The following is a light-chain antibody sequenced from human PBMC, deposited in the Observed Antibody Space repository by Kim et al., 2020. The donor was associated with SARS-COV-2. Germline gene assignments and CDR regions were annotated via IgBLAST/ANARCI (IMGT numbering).Light chain of an antibody. J-gene: IGKJ1*01. CDR3: QEYESGT. CDR2: AVS. CDR1: QSIGTW. V-gene: IGKV1-5*01. Sequence: LSASVGDSVTSPCRASQSIGTWLAWYQQTPGKAPKYLIHAVSSLENGVPSRFSGRGSGTEFTLTINRLQPDDFATYFCQEYESGTFGQGTKVDIK.